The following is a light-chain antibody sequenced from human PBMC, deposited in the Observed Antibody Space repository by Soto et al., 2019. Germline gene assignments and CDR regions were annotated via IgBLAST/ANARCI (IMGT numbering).Light chain of an antibody. V-gene: IGKV3D-15*01. Sequence: VVMTQSPATLSVSPGERATLSCRASQSVSSNLAWYQQNPGQAPRLLIFGASTRATGIPARFSGSGSGIEFTLTISSLQSEDFAVYYCQQYNNWPLYTFGQGTKLEIK. CDR2: GAS. CDR3: QQYNNWPLYT. CDR1: QSVSSN. J-gene: IGKJ2*01.